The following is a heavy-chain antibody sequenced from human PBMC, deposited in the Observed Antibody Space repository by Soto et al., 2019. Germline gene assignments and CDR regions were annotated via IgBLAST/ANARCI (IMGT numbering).Heavy chain of an antibody. D-gene: IGHD3-16*01. CDR1: GGPIRSYY. CDR3: ARAWGYHFDY. Sequence: PXXTLSLPYTASGGPIRSYYWSWIRQPPGKGLEWIGYIYYSGSTNYNPSLKSRVTISVDTSKNQFSLKLSSVTAADTAVYYCARAWGYHFDYWGQGTLVTVSS. V-gene: IGHV4-59*01. J-gene: IGHJ4*02. CDR2: IYYSGST.